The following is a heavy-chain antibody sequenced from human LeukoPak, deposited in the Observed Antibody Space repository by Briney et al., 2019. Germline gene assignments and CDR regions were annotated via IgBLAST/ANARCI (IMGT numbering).Heavy chain of an antibody. CDR1: GFTFSSYS. V-gene: IGHV3-21*01. CDR2: ISSSSSYI. CDR3: ARDRSSGYWFIDY. J-gene: IGHJ4*02. D-gene: IGHD3-22*01. Sequence: GGSLRLSCAASGFTFSSYSMNWVRQAPGKGLGWVSSISSSSSYIYYADSVKGRFTISRDNAKNSLYLQMNSLRAEDTAFYYCARDRSSGYWFIDYWGQGTLVTVSS.